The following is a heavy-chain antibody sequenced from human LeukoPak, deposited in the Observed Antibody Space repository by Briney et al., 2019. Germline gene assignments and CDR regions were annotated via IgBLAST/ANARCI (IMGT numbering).Heavy chain of an antibody. CDR1: GYTFTSYY. CDR2: INPSGGST. V-gene: IGHV1-46*01. J-gene: IGHJ6*02. D-gene: IGHD3-3*01. Sequence: ASVKVSFKASGYTFTSYYMHWVRQAPGQGLEWMGIINPSGGSTSYAQKFQGRVTMTRDTSTSTVYMELSSLRSEDTAVYYCARDVPYYNFWSGYFGSNGGYGMDVWGQGTTVTVSS. CDR3: ARDVPYYNFWSGYFGSNGGYGMDV.